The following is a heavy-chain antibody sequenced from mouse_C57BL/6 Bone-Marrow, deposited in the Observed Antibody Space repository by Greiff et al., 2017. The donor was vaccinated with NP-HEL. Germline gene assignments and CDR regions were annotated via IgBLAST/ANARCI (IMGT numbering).Heavy chain of an antibody. CDR2: IYPRDGST. CDR3: ARYHYYGSSYDYFDY. CDR1: GYTFTDHT. J-gene: IGHJ2*01. D-gene: IGHD1-1*01. Sequence: QVQLQQSDVELVKPGASVKISCKVSGYTFTDHTIHWMKQRPEQGLEWIGYIYPRDGSTKYNEKFKGKATLTADKSSSTAYMQLNSLTSEDSAVYFCARYHYYGSSYDYFDYWGQGTTLTVSS. V-gene: IGHV1-78*01.